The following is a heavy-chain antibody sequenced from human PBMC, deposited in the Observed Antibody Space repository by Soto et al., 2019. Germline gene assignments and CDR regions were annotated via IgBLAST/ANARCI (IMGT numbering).Heavy chain of an antibody. CDR3: AKGQRGVVRTTDPVDYYNYFLDV. Sequence: PVGSLRLSCAASGFTFSSYVMNWVRQAPGKGLEWVSVISGSVGTTYYADSVKGRFTISRDNFKNTLYLQMNSLRADDTAVYYCAKGQRGVVRTTDPVDYYNYFLDVWGQGTTVTVSS. D-gene: IGHD3-3*01. CDR2: ISGSVGTT. J-gene: IGHJ6*02. CDR1: GFTFSSYV. V-gene: IGHV3-23*01.